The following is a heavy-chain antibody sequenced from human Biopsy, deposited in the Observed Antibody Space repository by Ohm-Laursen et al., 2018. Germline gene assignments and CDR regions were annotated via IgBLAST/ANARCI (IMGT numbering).Heavy chain of an antibody. CDR1: GGTFSNYG. CDR2: NIPILGTG. V-gene: IGHV1-69*06. CDR3: ARDCNGDNCGVDF. J-gene: IGHJ4*02. D-gene: IGHD2-15*01. Sequence: SSVKVSCNAPGGTFSNYGVNWGRQAPGQGLEWLGGNIPILGTGNYAQKFQDRVTVAADTSTSTATMELRSLRSDDTAVYFCARDCNGDNCGVDFWGQGTLVTVS.